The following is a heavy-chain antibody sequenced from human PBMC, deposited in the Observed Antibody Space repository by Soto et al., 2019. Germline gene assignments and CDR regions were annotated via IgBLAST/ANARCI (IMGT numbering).Heavy chain of an antibody. CDR2: IRGTGGET. D-gene: IGHD2-21*01. CDR3: AQDRGWGVVSPSHDY. J-gene: IGHJ4*02. V-gene: IGHV3-23*01. Sequence: EVELLDSGGGIVQPGGSLRVSCVASGFTFRNFVMSWVRQAPGKGLEWVSAIRGTGGETFYADSVKGRFTISRDNSKNTLYLQMNSLRDEDTALYFCAQDRGWGVVSPSHDYWGQGTLVTVSS. CDR1: GFTFRNFV.